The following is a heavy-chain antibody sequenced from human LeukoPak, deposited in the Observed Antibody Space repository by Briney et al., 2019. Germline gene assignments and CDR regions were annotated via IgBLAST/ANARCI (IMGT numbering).Heavy chain of an antibody. D-gene: IGHD2-2*01. V-gene: IGHV3-11*06. CDR2: ISSSSSYT. CDR1: GFTSSDYY. J-gene: IGHJ4*02. Sequence: PGGSLRLSCAASGFTSSDYYMSWIRQAPGKGLEWVSYISSSSSYTNYADSVKGRFTISRDNAKNSLYLQMNRLRAEDTAVYYCARDRLVKGIDYWGQGTLVTVSS. CDR3: ARDRLVKGIDY.